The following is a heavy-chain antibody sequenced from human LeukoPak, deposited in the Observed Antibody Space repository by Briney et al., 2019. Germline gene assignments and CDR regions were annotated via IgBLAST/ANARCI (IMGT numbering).Heavy chain of an antibody. Sequence: SETLSLTCAAYGGSFSGYYWSWIRQPPGKGLEWIGEINHSGSTNYNPSLKSRVTISVDTSKNQFSLKLSSVTAADTAVYYCARQGYSYSFDYWGQGTLVTVSS. CDR1: GGSFSGYY. V-gene: IGHV4-34*01. D-gene: IGHD5-18*01. CDR2: INHSGST. J-gene: IGHJ4*02. CDR3: ARQGYSYSFDY.